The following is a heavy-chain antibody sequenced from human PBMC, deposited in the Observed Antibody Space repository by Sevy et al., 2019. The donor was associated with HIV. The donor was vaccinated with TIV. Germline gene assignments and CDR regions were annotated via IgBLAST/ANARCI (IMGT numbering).Heavy chain of an antibody. V-gene: IGHV3-74*01. CDR1: GFTFSSYL. Sequence: GGSLRLSCAASGFTFSSYLMHWVRQAPGKGPVWVSRINSDGSSTSYADSVKGRFTISRDNARNTLYLEMNSLRSEDTAVYYCARGQGYWAQGTLVTVSS. CDR3: ARGQGY. J-gene: IGHJ4*02. CDR2: INSDGSST.